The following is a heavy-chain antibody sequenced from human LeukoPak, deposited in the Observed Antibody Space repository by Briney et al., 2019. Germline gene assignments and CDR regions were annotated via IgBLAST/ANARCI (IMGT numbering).Heavy chain of an antibody. CDR2: ISAYNGNT. CDR1: GYTFTSYG. D-gene: IGHD3-9*01. CDR3: ARVGVLRYFDWLRKNAFDI. J-gene: IGHJ3*02. Sequence: ASVKVSCKASGYTFTSYGISWVRHAPGQGLEWMGWISAYNGNTNYAQKLQGRVTMTTDTSTSTAYMELRSLRSDDTAVYYCARVGVLRYFDWLRKNAFDIWGQGTMVTVSS. V-gene: IGHV1-18*04.